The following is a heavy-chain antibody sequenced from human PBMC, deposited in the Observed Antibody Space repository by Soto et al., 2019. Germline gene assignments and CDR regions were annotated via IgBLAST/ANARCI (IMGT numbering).Heavy chain of an antibody. V-gene: IGHV1-18*01. J-gene: IGHJ4*02. CDR1: GYTFTNYG. CDR2: ISAYNGNT. D-gene: IGHD5-12*01. CDR3: ARRARDGYNGVGDY. Sequence: QAQLVQSGAEVKKPGASVKVSCKASGYTFTNYGISWVRQAPGQGLECMGWISAYNGNTNYAQKFQGRVTMTTETFSTTTYVELRSLRSDDTAVYYCARRARDGYNGVGDYWGQGTLVTVSS.